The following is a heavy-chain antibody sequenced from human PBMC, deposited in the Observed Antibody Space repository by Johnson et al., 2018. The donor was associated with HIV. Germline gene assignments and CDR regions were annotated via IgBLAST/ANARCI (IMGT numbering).Heavy chain of an antibody. CDR1: RFTFGDYY. Sequence: VQLVESGGGLVKPGGSLRLSCAASRFTFGDYYMSWVRQAPGNGLEWVADIKQDGSEKYYLDPVKGRFTISRDNSKNTLYLQMNSLRPEDTAMFYCAKEESGSFLAFDIWGQGTMVTVSS. CDR2: IKQDGSEK. V-gene: IGHV3-7*03. D-gene: IGHD1-26*01. CDR3: AKEESGSFLAFDI. J-gene: IGHJ3*02.